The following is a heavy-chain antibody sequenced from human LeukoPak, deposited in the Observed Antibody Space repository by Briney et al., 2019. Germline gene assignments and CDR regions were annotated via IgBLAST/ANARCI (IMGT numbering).Heavy chain of an antibody. CDR3: AKTTTFMWFDP. V-gene: IGHV3-9*01. CDR1: GFIFNNYA. D-gene: IGHD3-16*01. Sequence: GGSLRLSCAGSGFIFNNYAMHWVRQPPGKGLEWVSGISWNSGSIDYADSVKGRFTISRDNAKNSLYLQMNSLRAEDTAVYYCAKTTTFMWFDPWGQGTLVTVSS. CDR2: ISWNSGSI. J-gene: IGHJ5*02.